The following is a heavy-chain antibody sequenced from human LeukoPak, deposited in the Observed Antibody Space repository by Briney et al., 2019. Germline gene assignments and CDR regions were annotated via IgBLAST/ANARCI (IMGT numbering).Heavy chain of an antibody. V-gene: IGHV4-34*01. CDR2: INHSGST. D-gene: IGHD1-7*01. J-gene: IGHJ4*02. CDR1: GGSFSGYY. CDR3: AREPGITGTTYYFDY. Sequence: SETLSLTCAVYGGSFSGYYWSWIRQPPGKGLEWIGEINHSGSTNYNPSLKSRVTISVDTSKNQFSLKLSSVTAADTAVYYCAREPGITGTTYYFDYGGQGTLLTVPS.